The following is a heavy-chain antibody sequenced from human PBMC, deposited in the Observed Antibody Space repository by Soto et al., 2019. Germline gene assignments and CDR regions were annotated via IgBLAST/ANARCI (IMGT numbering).Heavy chain of an antibody. CDR2: VFYTGFT. V-gene: IGHV4-39*01. D-gene: IGHD1-20*01. J-gene: IGHJ4*02. CDR3: ATSQKGYNWNYFDH. CDR1: GGSISSGGYY. Sequence: SETLSLTCTVSGGSISSGGYYWGWLRQSPGKGPEWIGGVFYTGFTSYNPSLESRVSVSVDTSKNQFSLKVSGVSAADTAVYYCATSQKGYNWNYFDHWGQGALVTVSS.